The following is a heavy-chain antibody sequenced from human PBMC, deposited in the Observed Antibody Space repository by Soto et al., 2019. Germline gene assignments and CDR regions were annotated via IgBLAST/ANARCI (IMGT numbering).Heavy chain of an antibody. CDR3: ASRLRDPRSSIAARLSSDY. CDR1: GGSISSGGYY. CDR2: IYYSGST. J-gene: IGHJ4*02. D-gene: IGHD6-6*01. Sequence: SETLSLTCTVSGGSISSGGYYWSWIRQHPGKGLEWIGYIYYSGSTYYNPSLKSRVTISVDTSKNQFSLKLSSVTAADTAVYYCASRLRDPRSSIAARLSSDYWGQGTLVTVSS. V-gene: IGHV4-31*03.